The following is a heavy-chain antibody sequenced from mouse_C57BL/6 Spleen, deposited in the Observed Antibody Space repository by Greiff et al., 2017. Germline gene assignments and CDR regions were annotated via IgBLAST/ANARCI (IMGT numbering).Heavy chain of an antibody. Sequence: QVQLQQSGAELMKPGASVKLSCKATGYTFTGYWIEWVKQRPGHGLEWIGEILPGSGSTNYNEKFKGKATFTADKSSNTAYMQLSSLTTEDSAIYYCARRGDGYNYFDYWGQGTTLTVSS. D-gene: IGHD2-3*01. CDR1: GYTFTGYW. CDR2: ILPGSGST. J-gene: IGHJ2*01. CDR3: ARRGDGYNYFDY. V-gene: IGHV1-9*01.